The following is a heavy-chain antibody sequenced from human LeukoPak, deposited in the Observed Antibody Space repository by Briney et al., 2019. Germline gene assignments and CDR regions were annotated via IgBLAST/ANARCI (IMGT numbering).Heavy chain of an antibody. Sequence: SETLSLTCTVSGVSITTYYWTWIRQPLGKGLEWIGYAYYGAITNYNPSLRNRVTISLDTSKNQFSLKLTSVTAADTALYYCARSDGIRGKYLLDYWGQGSLVTVSS. CDR2: AYYGAIT. V-gene: IGHV4-59*08. CDR1: GVSITTYY. CDR3: ARSDGIRGKYLLDY. J-gene: IGHJ4*02. D-gene: IGHD2-2*01.